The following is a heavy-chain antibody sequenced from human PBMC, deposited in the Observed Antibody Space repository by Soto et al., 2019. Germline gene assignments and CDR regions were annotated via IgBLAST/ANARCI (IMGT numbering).Heavy chain of an antibody. CDR3: AKGPVYSSGWYFDY. CDR1: GFTFSSCG. Sequence: GGSLRLSCAASGFTFSSCGMHWVRQAPGMGLEWVAVISFDGNNKYYADSVKGRFTISRDNSKNTLYLQMNSLRAEDTAVYYCAKGPVYSSGWYFDYWXQGTLVTVSS. D-gene: IGHD6-19*01. V-gene: IGHV3-30*18. J-gene: IGHJ4*02. CDR2: ISFDGNNK.